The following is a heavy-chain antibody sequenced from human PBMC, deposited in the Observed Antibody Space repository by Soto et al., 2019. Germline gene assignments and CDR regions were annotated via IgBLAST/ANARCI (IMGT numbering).Heavy chain of an antibody. V-gene: IGHV3-23*01. Sequence: EVQLLESGGTLVQPGGSLRLSCAASGFTFSTYAMNWVRQAPGKGLEWVSYISGSSGGSTYYADSVKGRFTISIDNSKNTLFLQMNSLRVEDTAVYDCAKVIWLPGGVRSLCWGQGSGVTVSS. CDR2: ISGSSGGST. D-gene: IGHD3-16*01. J-gene: IGHJ4*02. CDR1: GFTFSTYA. CDR3: AKVIWLPGGVRSLC.